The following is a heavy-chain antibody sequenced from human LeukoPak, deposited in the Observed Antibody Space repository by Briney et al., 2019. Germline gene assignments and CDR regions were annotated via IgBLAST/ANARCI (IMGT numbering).Heavy chain of an antibody. CDR2: VNPNSGGT. J-gene: IGHJ4*02. D-gene: IGHD5-24*01. V-gene: IGHV1-2*02. Sequence: ASVTVSCKASGYTFTGYYMHWVRQAPGQGLGWMGWVNPNSGGTNYAQKFQGRVTMTRDTSISTAYMELSRLRSDDTAVYYCAREGDGYNLYYFDYWGQGTLVTVSS. CDR1: GYTFTGYY. CDR3: AREGDGYNLYYFDY.